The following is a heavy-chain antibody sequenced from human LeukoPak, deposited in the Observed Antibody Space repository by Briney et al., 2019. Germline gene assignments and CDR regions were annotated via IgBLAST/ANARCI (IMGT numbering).Heavy chain of an antibody. V-gene: IGHV1-2*02. Sequence: ASVKVSCKASGYTFTGYYMHWVRQAPGQGLEWMGWFNPNSGGTNYAQKFQGRVTMTRDTSISTAYMELSRLRSDDTAVYYCAREELYCSSTSCYARPFDYWGQGTLVTVSS. CDR2: FNPNSGGT. J-gene: IGHJ4*02. CDR3: AREELYCSSTSCYARPFDY. CDR1: GYTFTGYY. D-gene: IGHD2-2*01.